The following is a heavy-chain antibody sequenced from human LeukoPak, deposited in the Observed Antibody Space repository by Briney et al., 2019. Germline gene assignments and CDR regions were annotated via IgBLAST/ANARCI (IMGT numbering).Heavy chain of an antibody. CDR1: GYTFTRYY. Sequence: ASVEVSCKASGYTFTRYYIHWVRQAPGQGLEWMGIINPSGGSTTYAQKLQGRLSMTSDTSTSTVYMQVSSLRSEDTAIYYCAREGYCSGTNCLPDYWGQGTLVTVSS. CDR3: AREGYCSGTNCLPDY. J-gene: IGHJ4*02. D-gene: IGHD2-2*01. CDR2: INPSGGST. V-gene: IGHV1-46*01.